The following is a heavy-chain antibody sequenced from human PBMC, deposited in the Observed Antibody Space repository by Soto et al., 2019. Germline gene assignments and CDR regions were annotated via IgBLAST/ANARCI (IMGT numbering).Heavy chain of an antibody. Sequence: QVQLQQWGAGLLKPSETLSLTCAVYGGSFSGYYWSWIRQPPGKGLEWIGEINHSGSTNYNPSLKSRVTISVDTSKNQFSLKLSSVTAADTAVYYCARGRGWVGKTVFDYWGQGTLGNVSS. CDR1: GGSFSGYY. J-gene: IGHJ4*02. D-gene: IGHD3-10*01. V-gene: IGHV4-34*01. CDR2: INHSGST. CDR3: ARGRGWVGKTVFDY.